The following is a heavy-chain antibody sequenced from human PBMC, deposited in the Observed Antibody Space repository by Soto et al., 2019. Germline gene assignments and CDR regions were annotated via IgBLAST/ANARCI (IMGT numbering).Heavy chain of an antibody. J-gene: IGHJ4*02. Sequence: QVQLVQSGAEVKKPGSSVKVSCKASGGTFSSYTISWVRQAPGQGLEWMGRIIPILVIANYAQKFQGRVTITSHKSTSTAYMEPISPRSEDTAVYYCAGADIVVVAAARSKYYFDYWGQGTLVTVSS. D-gene: IGHD2-15*01. CDR1: GGTFSSYT. CDR3: AGADIVVVAAARSKYYFDY. CDR2: IIPILVIA. V-gene: IGHV1-69*02.